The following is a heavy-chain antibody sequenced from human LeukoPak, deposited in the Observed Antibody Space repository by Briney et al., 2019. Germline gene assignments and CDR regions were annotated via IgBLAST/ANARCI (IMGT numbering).Heavy chain of an antibody. J-gene: IGHJ4*02. CDR1: RFIFSDYA. CDR3: ATDRERDPSVYYLV. V-gene: IGHV3-23*01. Sequence: GGSLRLSCAASRFIFSDYAMTRVRQAPGNGLEWVSSISGGDTNTYYAASVKGRFTISRDNSRNTLYLQMKSLRAEDTAVYYCATDRERDPSVYYLVGGQGTLIPVSS. CDR2: ISGGDTNT. D-gene: IGHD3-22*01.